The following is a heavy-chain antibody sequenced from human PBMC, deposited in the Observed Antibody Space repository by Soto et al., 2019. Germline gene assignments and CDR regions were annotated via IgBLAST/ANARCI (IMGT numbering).Heavy chain of an antibody. CDR2: IRGGGNT. CDR1: GFTVSTDW. J-gene: IGHJ6*02. CDR3: VRENYYYGMDV. V-gene: IGHV3-66*01. Sequence: EVQLVESGGGLVQPGGSLRLSCAASGFTVSTDWMYWVRQAPGKGLEGVSVIRGGGNTFYADSVEGRFPISRDNSKNTVYLQMNSLRAEDTAVYYCVRENYYYGMDVWGQGTTVSVSS.